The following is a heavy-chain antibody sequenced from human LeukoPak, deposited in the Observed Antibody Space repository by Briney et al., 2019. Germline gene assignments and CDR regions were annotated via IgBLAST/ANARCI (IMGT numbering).Heavy chain of an antibody. D-gene: IGHD6-6*01. CDR3: ARSPYSSTSGFVDY. CDR2: IYPGDSDT. CDR1: VYSFTSYW. V-gene: IGHV5-51*01. Sequence: GESLKISCQGSVYSFTSYWIGWVRQMPGKGLDWMGIIYPGDSDTRYSPSFPGQVTISADKSISTAYLQWSSLKASDTAMYYCARSPYSSTSGFVDYWGQGTLVTVSS. J-gene: IGHJ4*02.